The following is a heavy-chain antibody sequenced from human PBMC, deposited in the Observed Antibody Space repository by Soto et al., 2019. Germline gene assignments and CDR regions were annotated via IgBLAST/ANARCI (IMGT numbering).Heavy chain of an antibody. CDR2: INPSVGST. V-gene: IGHV1-46*01. J-gene: IGHJ6*02. CDR1: GYSFTTYN. CDR3: ARARDMDV. Sequence: QVQLVQSGTEVKKPGASVKVSCKASGYSFTTYNLHWVRQAPGQGLEWMGIINPSVGSTTYAQNFQDRVTTTRDTSTTTVYMELSSLRSEDTAVYYCARARDMDVWGQGTTVTVSS.